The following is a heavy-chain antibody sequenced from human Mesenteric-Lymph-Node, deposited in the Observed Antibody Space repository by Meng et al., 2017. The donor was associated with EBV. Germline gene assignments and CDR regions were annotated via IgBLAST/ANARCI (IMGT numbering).Heavy chain of an antibody. CDR3: VRKAYHNYVAFDP. CDR2: IYWDDDK. D-gene: IGHD4-11*01. Sequence: QITLKESGPTLVKPTQTLTLTGIFSGFSLSTSGVAVGWVRQPPGKALEWLALIYWDDDKRFSPSLKSRLSITKDTSKNEVILTMTDMDPEDTATYYCVRKAYHNYVAFDPWGPGTLVTVAS. J-gene: IGHJ5*02. CDR1: GFSLSTSGVA. V-gene: IGHV2-5*02.